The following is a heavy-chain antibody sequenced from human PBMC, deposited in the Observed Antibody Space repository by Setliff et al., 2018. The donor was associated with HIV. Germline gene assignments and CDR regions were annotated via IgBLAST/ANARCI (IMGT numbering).Heavy chain of an antibody. D-gene: IGHD1-26*01. Sequence: ASVKVSCKASGCTFTGYNLHWLRQAPGQGLEWMGVINPGSGATICAQRFQGRLTMTRDTSKSTVYRELRSLRSEDTAVYFCARAGAAEPSHFDYWGQGTLGAVSS. CDR2: INPGSGAT. V-gene: IGHV1-46*01. J-gene: IGHJ4*02. CDR1: GCTFTGYN. CDR3: ARAGAAEPSHFDY.